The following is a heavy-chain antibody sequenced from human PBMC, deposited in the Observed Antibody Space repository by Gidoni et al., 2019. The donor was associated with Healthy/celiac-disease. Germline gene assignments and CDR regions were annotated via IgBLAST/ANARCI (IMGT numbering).Heavy chain of an antibody. D-gene: IGHD2-15*01. CDR3: ARHQGYCSGGSCYPDY. CDR1: GGSISSSSYY. V-gene: IGHV4-39*01. J-gene: IGHJ4*02. CDR2: IYYSGST. Sequence: QLQLQESGPGLVKPSETLSLTCTVSGGSISSSSYYLGWIRQPPGKGLEWIGSIYYSGSTYYNPSLKSRVTISVDTSKNQFSLKLSSVTAADTAVYYCARHQGYCSGGSCYPDYWGQGTLVTVSS.